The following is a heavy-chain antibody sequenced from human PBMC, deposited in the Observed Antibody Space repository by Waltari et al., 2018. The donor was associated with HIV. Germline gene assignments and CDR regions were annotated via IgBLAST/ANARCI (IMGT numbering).Heavy chain of an antibody. D-gene: IGHD4-17*01. CDR1: GGSVTSNLHY. CDR3: VRRVAEDYGSGRVDS. CDR2: LYYGGNT. Sequence: HLQMQESGPGVVRPSETLSLTCSVSGGSVTSNLHYWCWIRQSPNIGLEWIVSLYYGGNTYHNPSLRSRVAISADRSTNQFSLRLTSVSVADSAIYYCVRRVAEDYGSGRVDSWGQGILVVVSS. J-gene: IGHJ4*02. V-gene: IGHV4-39*01.